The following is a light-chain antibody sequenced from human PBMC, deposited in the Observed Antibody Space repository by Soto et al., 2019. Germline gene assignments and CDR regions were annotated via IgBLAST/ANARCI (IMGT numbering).Light chain of an antibody. CDR2: LGS. CDR3: MQALQTRT. V-gene: IGKV2-28*01. J-gene: IGKJ1*01. Sequence: DIVVTQSPLSLPVTPGEPASISCRSSQSLLHSNGYNYLDWYLQKPGQSPQLLIYLGSNRASGVPDRFSGSVSGTDFTLKISRVEAEDVGVYYCMQALQTRTFGQGTKVDIK. CDR1: QSLLHSNGYNY.